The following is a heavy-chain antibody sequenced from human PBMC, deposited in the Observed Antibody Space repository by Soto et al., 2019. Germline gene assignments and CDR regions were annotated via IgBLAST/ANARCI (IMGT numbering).Heavy chain of an antibody. CDR3: ARGPDYYDSSGYNPQYNWFDP. D-gene: IGHD3-22*01. CDR1: GGTFSSYA. J-gene: IGHJ5*02. Sequence: SVKVSCKASGGTFSSYAISWVRQAPGQGLEWMGGIIPIFGTANYAQKFQGRVTITADESTSTAYMELSSLRSEDTAVYYCARGPDYYDSSGYNPQYNWFDPWGQGPLVTVFS. CDR2: IIPIFGTA. V-gene: IGHV1-69*13.